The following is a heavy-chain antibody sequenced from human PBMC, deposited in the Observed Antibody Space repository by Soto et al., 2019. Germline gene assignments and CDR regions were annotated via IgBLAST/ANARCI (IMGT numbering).Heavy chain of an antibody. CDR3: ARVGRWYDYIWGSCRYHDAFAI. J-gene: IGHJ3*02. CDR1: GYTFTGYY. Sequence: ASVKVSCKASGYTFTGYYMHWVRQAPGQGLEWMGWINPNSGGTNYAQKFQGWVTMTRDTSISTAYMELSRLRSDDTAVYYCARVGRWYDYIWGSCRYHDAFAIWGQGTMVTVSS. D-gene: IGHD3-16*02. CDR2: INPNSGGT. V-gene: IGHV1-2*04.